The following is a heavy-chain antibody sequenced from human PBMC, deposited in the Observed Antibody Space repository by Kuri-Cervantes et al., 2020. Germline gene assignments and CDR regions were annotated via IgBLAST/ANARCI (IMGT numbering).Heavy chain of an antibody. CDR1: GFTFSSYS. CDR3: ARRSYYYYYMDV. CDR2: ISSSSSYI. V-gene: IGHV3-21*01. Sequence: GGSLRLSCGASGFTFSSYSMNWVRQAPGKGLEWVSSISSSSSYIYYADSVKGRFTISRDNAKNSLYLQMNSLRAEDTAVYYCARRSYYYYYMDVWGKGTTVTVSS. J-gene: IGHJ6*03.